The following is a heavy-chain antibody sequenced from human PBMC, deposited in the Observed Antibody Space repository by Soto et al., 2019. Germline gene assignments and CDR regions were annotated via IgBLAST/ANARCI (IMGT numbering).Heavy chain of an antibody. CDR1: GGSISSYY. D-gene: IGHD2-8*02. CDR3: ARDPLAGVWYYFDY. J-gene: IGHJ4*02. Sequence: QVQLQESGPGLVKPSETLSLTCNVSGGSISSYYWSWIRQPPGKGLEWIGYIYYSGSTNYNPSRKSRVTISVDTSKNQCSLKLSSVTAADTAVYYCARDPLAGVWYYFDYWGQGTLVTVSS. V-gene: IGHV4-59*01. CDR2: IYYSGST.